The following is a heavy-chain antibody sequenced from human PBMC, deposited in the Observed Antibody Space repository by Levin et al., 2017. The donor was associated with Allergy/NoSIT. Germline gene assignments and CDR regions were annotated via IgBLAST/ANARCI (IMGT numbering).Heavy chain of an antibody. CDR3: AREHPATICDSFDI. Sequence: GGSLRLSCAASGFTFSDYYLTWVRQAPGKGLEWISYISSTGSSIYYADSVKGRFTISRDNAKNSLYLEMKSLRAEDTALYYCAREHPATICDSFDIWGQGTMVTVSS. V-gene: IGHV3-11*01. CDR1: GFTFSDYY. D-gene: IGHD1-26*01. CDR2: ISSTGSSI. J-gene: IGHJ3*02.